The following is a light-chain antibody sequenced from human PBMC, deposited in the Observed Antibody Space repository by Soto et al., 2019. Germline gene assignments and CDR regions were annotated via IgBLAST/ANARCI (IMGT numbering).Light chain of an antibody. J-gene: IGLJ1*01. Sequence: QSALTQPPSASGSPGQSVTISCTGTSSDVGGYNYVSWYQQHPGKVPKLMIYEVSKRPSGVPDRFSGSKSSNTASLTVSGLQAEDEADYYCSSYAGSNTDYVFGTGTKVTVL. CDR2: EVS. CDR1: SSDVGGYNY. CDR3: SSYAGSNTDYV. V-gene: IGLV2-8*01.